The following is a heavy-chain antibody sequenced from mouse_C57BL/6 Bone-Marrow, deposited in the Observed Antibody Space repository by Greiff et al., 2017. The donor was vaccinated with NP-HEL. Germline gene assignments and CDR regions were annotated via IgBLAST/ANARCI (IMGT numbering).Heavy chain of an antibody. V-gene: IGHV1-66*01. CDR2: IYPGSGNT. CDR3: ARWWVFDY. Sequence: VQLQESGPELVKPGASVKISCKASGYSFTSYYIHWVKQRPGQGLEWIGWIYPGSGNTKYNEKFKGKATLTADTSSSTAYMQLISRTSEDASVYYCARWWVFDYWGQGTTLTVSS. J-gene: IGHJ2*01. D-gene: IGHD1-1*02. CDR1: GYSFTSYY.